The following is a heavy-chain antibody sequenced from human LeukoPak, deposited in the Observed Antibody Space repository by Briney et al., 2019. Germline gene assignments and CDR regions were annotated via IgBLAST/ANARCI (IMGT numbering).Heavy chain of an antibody. Sequence: GRSLGLTCAASGFTFSSYGMHWVRQGPGKGLEWVTFIWYDGTDKNYADSVKGRFTISRDNSKNTLYLQMNSLRAEDTAVYYCARSGSTYYYGMDVWGQGTTVTVSS. J-gene: IGHJ6*02. CDR1: GFTFSSYG. V-gene: IGHV3-33*01. D-gene: IGHD3-10*01. CDR2: IWYDGTDK. CDR3: ARSGSTYYYGMDV.